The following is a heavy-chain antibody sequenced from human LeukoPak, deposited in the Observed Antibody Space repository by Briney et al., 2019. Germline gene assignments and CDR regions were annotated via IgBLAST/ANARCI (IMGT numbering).Heavy chain of an antibody. D-gene: IGHD3-3*01. CDR3: AKRRSENWSGKPH. Sequence: PGGSLRLSCAASGFTFNSYWMHWVRQAPGEGPVWVAHILNDGGSTSYADSVKGRFTISRDNAKNTLSLQMSSLRAEDTAVYYCAKRRSENWSGKPHWGQGTLVTVSS. J-gene: IGHJ4*02. CDR2: ILNDGGST. CDR1: GFTFNSYW. V-gene: IGHV3-74*01.